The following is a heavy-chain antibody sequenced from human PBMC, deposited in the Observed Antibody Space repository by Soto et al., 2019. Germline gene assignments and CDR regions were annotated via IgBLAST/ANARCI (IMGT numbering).Heavy chain of an antibody. J-gene: IGHJ3*02. Sequence: QVQLQESGPGLVKPSETLSLTCTVPSGSIRTSYWTWIRQFPGKRLEWIAHIHNSGNTKSNPSLKSRVTISMDTSKNQISLRLTSVTAADTAMYYCARLQYTVVTPIDMWGQGTMVTVSS. V-gene: IGHV4-59*01. D-gene: IGHD2-21*02. CDR1: SGSIRTSY. CDR3: ARLQYTVVTPIDM. CDR2: IHNSGNT.